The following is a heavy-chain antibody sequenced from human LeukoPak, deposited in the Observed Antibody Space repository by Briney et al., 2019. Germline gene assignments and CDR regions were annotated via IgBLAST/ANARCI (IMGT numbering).Heavy chain of an antibody. J-gene: IGHJ4*02. CDR1: GFILSHYG. V-gene: IGHV3-30*02. D-gene: IGHD3-16*01. CDR2: IVFDGSNQ. Sequence: GGSLRLSCAPSGFILSHYGMHWVPQAPGKGLGWVAFIVFDGSNQYEDSVKGRFTNSRDNSKNTLYVQMKSLRAEDTALYFGASKAPEYYFDSWGQGTLVTVSS. CDR3: ASKAPEYYFDS.